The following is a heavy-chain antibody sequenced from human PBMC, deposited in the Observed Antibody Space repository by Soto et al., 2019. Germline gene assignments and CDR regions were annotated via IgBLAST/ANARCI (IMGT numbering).Heavy chain of an antibody. D-gene: IGHD6-19*01. Sequence: LRLSFAASGFTFSSYGMHWVRQAPGKGLEWVAVISYDGSNKYYADSVKGRFTISRDNSKNTLYLQMNSLRAEDTAVYYCAKDTRSSGWYGLTSWGQGTLVTVSS. CDR3: AKDTRSSGWYGLTS. J-gene: IGHJ4*02. CDR1: GFTFSSYG. CDR2: ISYDGSNK. V-gene: IGHV3-30*18.